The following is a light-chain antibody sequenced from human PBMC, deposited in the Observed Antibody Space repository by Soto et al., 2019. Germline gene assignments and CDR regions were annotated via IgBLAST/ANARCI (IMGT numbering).Light chain of an antibody. CDR3: QQYGRSPLDT. V-gene: IGKV3-20*01. CDR1: QSVSSSY. CDR2: GAS. J-gene: IGKJ5*01. Sequence: EIVLTQSPGTLSLSPGERATLSCRASQSVSSSYLAWYQQKPGQAPRLLIYGASSRATGIPDRFSGSGSGTDFTLTISRLEPEDFAMYYCQQYGRSPLDTFGQGTRLEIK.